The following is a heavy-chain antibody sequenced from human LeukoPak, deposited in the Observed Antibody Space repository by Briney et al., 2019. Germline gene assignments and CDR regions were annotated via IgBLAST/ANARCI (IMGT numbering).Heavy chain of an antibody. CDR3: ARSAPLGTHQYYFDY. J-gene: IGHJ4*02. D-gene: IGHD3-16*01. CDR2: IYSGGSR. Sequence: GGSLRLSCAASGFTVSSNYMSWVRQASGKGLEWVSVIYSGGSRYYADSVKGRFSLSRDNSRNALYLQMNSLRADDTAVYYCARSAPLGTHQYYFDYWGQGTLVTVSP. V-gene: IGHV3-53*01. CDR1: GFTVSSNY.